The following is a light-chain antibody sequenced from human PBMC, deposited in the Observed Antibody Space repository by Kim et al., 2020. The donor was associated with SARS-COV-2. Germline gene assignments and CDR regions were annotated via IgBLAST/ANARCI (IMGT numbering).Light chain of an antibody. CDR2: EDN. Sequence: NFMLTQPHSVSESPGKTVIISCTRSSGSIASNYVQWYQQRPGSAPTTVIYEDNERPSGVPNRFSGSIDSSSNSASLTISGLKTEDEADYYCQSYDGNNVVFGGGTQLTVL. CDR3: QSYDGNNVV. V-gene: IGLV6-57*03. CDR1: SGSIASNY. J-gene: IGLJ7*01.